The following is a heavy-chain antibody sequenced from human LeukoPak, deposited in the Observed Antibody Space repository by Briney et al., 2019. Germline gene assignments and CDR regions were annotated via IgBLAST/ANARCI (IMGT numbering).Heavy chain of an antibody. J-gene: IGHJ4*02. D-gene: IGHD2-2*01. CDR2: INPNSGGA. Sequence: GASVKVSCKASGYTLNAYYMHWVRQAPGQGLEWMGWINPNSGGANYAQKFQGRVTMTRDTSIRSAYMELSRLRSDDTAVYYCATWGGVVSDGDFDYWGQGTLVTVSS. CDR3: ATWGGVVSDGDFDY. V-gene: IGHV1-2*02. CDR1: GYTLNAYY.